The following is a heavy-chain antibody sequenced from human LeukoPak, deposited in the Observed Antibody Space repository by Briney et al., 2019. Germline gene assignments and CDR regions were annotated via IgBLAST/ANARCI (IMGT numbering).Heavy chain of an antibody. CDR2: LRGNGDT. Sequence: GGSLRLSCAASGFIFSSYAMSWVREAPARGLEWVSSLRGNGDTFYADSVKGRFTLSRDESRNTVYLQLNNLRVEDTAVYYCAKASWVSSADAVLWGQGTVVTVSS. D-gene: IGHD3-16*01. CDR3: AKASWVSSADAVL. J-gene: IGHJ4*02. CDR1: GFIFSSYA. V-gene: IGHV3-23*01.